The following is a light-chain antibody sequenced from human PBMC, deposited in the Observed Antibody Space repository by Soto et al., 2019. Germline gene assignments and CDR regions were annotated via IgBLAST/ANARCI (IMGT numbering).Light chain of an antibody. CDR2: DAS. J-gene: IGKJ1*01. CDR1: QSISSW. V-gene: IGKV1-5*01. CDR3: QQYNSYSPSWN. Sequence: DIQMTQSPSTLSASVGDRVTITCRASQSISSWLACYQQKPGKAPKLLLYDASSLESGVPSRFSGGGSRIEFTITISCLQPDDCATHYGQQYNSYSPSWNVGQGTQVEIK.